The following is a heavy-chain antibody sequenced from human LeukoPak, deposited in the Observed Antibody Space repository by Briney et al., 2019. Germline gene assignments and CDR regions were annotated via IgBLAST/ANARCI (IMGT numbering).Heavy chain of an antibody. V-gene: IGHV3-15*01. CDR3: TTDAPVDY. Sequence: GGSLRLSCAASEFTFSSYAMNWVRQAPGKGLEWVSHIKSKTDGGTTDFAAPVKGRFIISRDDSKNTVFLQMNSLKTEDTAVYYCTTDAPVDYWGQGTLVTVSS. CDR2: IKSKTDGGTT. J-gene: IGHJ4*02. D-gene: IGHD5-12*01. CDR1: EFTFSSYA.